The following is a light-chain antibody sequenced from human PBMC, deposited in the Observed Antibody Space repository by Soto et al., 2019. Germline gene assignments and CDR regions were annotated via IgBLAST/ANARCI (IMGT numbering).Light chain of an antibody. V-gene: IGKV1-39*01. CDR2: AAS. Sequence: DIQMTQSPSSLSASVGDRVTITCRASQSISNYLNWYQQKPGRAPKLLIYAASSLLSGVPSRFSGTGSGTDFTLTISSLQPEDFATYYCQQGSTTLFTFGPGTKVDIK. J-gene: IGKJ3*01. CDR1: QSISNY. CDR3: QQGSTTLFT.